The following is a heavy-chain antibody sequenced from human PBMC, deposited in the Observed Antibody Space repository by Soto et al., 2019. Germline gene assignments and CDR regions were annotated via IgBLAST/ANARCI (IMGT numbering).Heavy chain of an antibody. CDR2: FFSDAER. Sequence: SGPTLVNPTESLTLTCSVSGFSLTNGSMGVSWIRQPPGKALEWRAHFFSDAERSYSTSMKSRLNMYKDSSGSQVVLTMTNIGTADTATYCCARMDGYYNSSCLDGWGQGIAVTVSS. CDR3: ARMDGYYNSSCLDG. CDR1: GFSLTNGSMG. V-gene: IGHV2-26*01. J-gene: IGHJ6*02.